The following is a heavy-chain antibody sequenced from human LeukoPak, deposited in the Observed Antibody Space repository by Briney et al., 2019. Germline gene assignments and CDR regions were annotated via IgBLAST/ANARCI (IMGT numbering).Heavy chain of an antibody. CDR3: ATGGDFIVGATLDY. CDR2: FDPEDGET. Sequence: ASVKVSCKVSGYTLTELSMHWVRQAPGKGLEWMGGFDPEDGETIYAQKFQGRVTMTEDTSTDTAYMELSSLRSEDTAVYYCATGGDFIVGATLDYWGQGTLVTVSS. V-gene: IGHV1-24*01. CDR1: GYTLTELS. D-gene: IGHD1-26*01. J-gene: IGHJ4*02.